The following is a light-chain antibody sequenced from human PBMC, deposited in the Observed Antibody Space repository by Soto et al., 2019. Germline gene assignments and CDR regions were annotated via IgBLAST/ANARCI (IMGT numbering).Light chain of an antibody. Sequence: QSVLTQPASVSGSPGQSITISCTGTSSDVGGYNYVSWYQQHPGKAPKLMIYDVSNRPSGVSNRFSGSKSGNTASLTISGLQAEDEADYYCSSYTSSSPHVVFGGGTQLTVL. J-gene: IGLJ2*01. CDR3: SSYTSSSPHVV. CDR2: DVS. V-gene: IGLV2-14*01. CDR1: SSDVGGYNY.